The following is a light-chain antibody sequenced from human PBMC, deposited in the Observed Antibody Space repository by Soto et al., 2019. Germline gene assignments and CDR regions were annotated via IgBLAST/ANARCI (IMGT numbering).Light chain of an antibody. J-gene: IGLJ3*02. Sequence: QSALTQPASVSGSPGQSITISCTGTNADIGNFSLVSWYQQHPGKAPKIIIYEVTERPSGVSNRFSGSKSGHTASLTISGLQAEDEADYYCCSYAGRSNGVFGGGTKLTVL. CDR2: EVT. CDR3: CSYAGRSNGV. CDR1: NADIGNFSL. V-gene: IGLV2-23*02.